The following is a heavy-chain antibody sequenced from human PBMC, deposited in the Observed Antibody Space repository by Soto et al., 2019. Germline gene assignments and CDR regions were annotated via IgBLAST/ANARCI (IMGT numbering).Heavy chain of an antibody. V-gene: IGHV3-74*01. Sequence: EVQLVESGGGLVQPGGSLRLSCAASGFTFSSFWMHWVRQAPGTGLVWVSRINSDGSTITYADSVKGRFTISRDNTKNPLYLEMNSLGAEGTALYYCPRIPPSCGGGQLVLDHWGQGALVTVS. CDR3: PRIPPSCGGGQLVLDH. CDR2: INSDGSTI. J-gene: IGHJ4*02. D-gene: IGHD6-13*01. CDR1: GFTFSSFW.